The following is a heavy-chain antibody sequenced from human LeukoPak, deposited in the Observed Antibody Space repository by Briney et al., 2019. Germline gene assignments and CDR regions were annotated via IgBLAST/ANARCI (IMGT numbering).Heavy chain of an antibody. J-gene: IGHJ3*02. CDR2: ISYDGSNK. V-gene: IGHV3-30*04. D-gene: IGHD6-19*01. Sequence: GGSLRLSCAASGFSFSSYTMHWVRQAPGKGLEWVAVISYDGSNKYYADSLKGRFTVSRDNSKNTLYLEMNSPRAEDTAVYYCARDSPYSSGWGAFDIWGQGTVVAVSS. CDR3: ARDSPYSSGWGAFDI. CDR1: GFSFSSYT.